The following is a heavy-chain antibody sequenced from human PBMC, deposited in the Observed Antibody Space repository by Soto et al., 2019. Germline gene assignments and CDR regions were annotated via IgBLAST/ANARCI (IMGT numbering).Heavy chain of an antibody. V-gene: IGHV1-69*01. CDR2: IIPIFGTA. CDR3: ARDLWPRGDGMDV. D-gene: IGHD5-12*01. Sequence: QVQLVQSGAEVKKPGASVKVSCKASGYTFTGYYMHWVRQAPGQGLEWMGGIIPIFGTANYAQKFQGRVTITADESTSTAYMELSSLRSEDTAVYYCARDLWPRGDGMDVWGQGTTVTVSS. J-gene: IGHJ6*02. CDR1: GYTFTGYY.